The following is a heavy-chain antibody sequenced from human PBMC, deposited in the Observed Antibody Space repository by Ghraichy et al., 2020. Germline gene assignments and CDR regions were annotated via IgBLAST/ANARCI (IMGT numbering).Heavy chain of an antibody. CDR2: FDPEDGET. CDR3: AGEPGYSGQIEERGSFEY. V-gene: IGHV1-24*01. CDR1: GYTLTELS. D-gene: IGHD5-12*01. J-gene: IGHJ4*02. Sequence: ASVKVSCKVSGYTLTELSMHWVRQAPGKGLEWMGGFDPEDGETIYAQKFQGRVTMTEDTSTDTAYMELSSLRSEDTAVYFCAGEPGYSGQIEERGSFEYWGQGTLVTVSS.